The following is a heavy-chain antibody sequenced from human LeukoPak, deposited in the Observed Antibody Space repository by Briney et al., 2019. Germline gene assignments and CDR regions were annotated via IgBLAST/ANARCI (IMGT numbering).Heavy chain of an antibody. CDR1: GDSIRSYY. J-gene: IGHJ1*01. D-gene: IGHD3-3*02. Sequence: SESPSLTCTFSGDSIRSYYWSWSRQPPGKGLEWLGYIYYSGTTNYNPSLKSRLTMSLDTSKKQLSLRLTSVTAADTAVYYCARHLRSFSVRWGQGTLVTVSS. CDR3: ARHLRSFSVR. V-gene: IGHV4-59*08. CDR2: IYYSGTT.